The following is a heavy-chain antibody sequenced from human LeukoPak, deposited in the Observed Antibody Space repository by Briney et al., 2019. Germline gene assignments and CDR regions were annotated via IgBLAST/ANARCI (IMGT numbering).Heavy chain of an antibody. J-gene: IGHJ3*02. CDR1: GGSISSYY. CDR2: IYYSGST. CDR3: AGQWFGEPSNAFDI. D-gene: IGHD3-10*01. V-gene: IGHV4-59*01. Sequence: KPSETLSLTCTVSGGSISSYYWSWIRQPPGEGLEWIGYIYYSGSTNYNPSLKSRVTISVDTSKNQFSLKLSSVTAADTAVYYCAGQWFGEPSNAFDIWGQGTMVTVSS.